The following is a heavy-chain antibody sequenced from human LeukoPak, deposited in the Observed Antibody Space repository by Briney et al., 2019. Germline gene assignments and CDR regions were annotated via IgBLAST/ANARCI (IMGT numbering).Heavy chain of an antibody. J-gene: IGHJ4*02. CDR3: ARHVGATSIGRGDFDY. Sequence: SETLSLTCTVSGGSISSSSYYWGWIRQPPGKGLEWIGSIYYSGSTYYNPSLKSRVTISVDTSKNQLSLKLSSVTAADTAVYYCARHVGATSIGRGDFDYWGQGTLVTVSS. D-gene: IGHD1-26*01. CDR2: IYYSGST. CDR1: GGSISSSSYY. V-gene: IGHV4-39*01.